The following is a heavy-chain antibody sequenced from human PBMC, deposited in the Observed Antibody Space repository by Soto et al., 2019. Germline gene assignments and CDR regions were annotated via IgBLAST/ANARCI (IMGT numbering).Heavy chain of an antibody. V-gene: IGHV3-23*01. J-gene: IGHJ6*03. Sequence: GGSLRLSCAASGFTFSSYAMSWVRQAPGKGLEWVSAISGSGGSTYYADSVKGRFTISRDNAKNSLYLQMNSLRAEDTAVYYCARDPGHIVVVPAAPVYMDVWGKGTTVTVSS. CDR3: ARDPGHIVVVPAAPVYMDV. CDR2: ISGSGGST. CDR1: GFTFSSYA. D-gene: IGHD2-2*01.